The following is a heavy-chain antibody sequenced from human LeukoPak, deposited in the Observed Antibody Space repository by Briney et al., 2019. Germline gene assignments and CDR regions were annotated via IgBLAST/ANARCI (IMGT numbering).Heavy chain of an antibody. CDR3: AKVVLVVDDAFDI. J-gene: IGHJ3*02. Sequence: GRSLRLSCAASGFTFSSYAMHWVRQAPGKGLEWVSAISGSGGSTYYADSVKGRFTISRDNSKNTLYLQMNSLRAEDTAVYYCAKVVLVVDDAFDIWGQGTMVTVSS. D-gene: IGHD2-8*01. V-gene: IGHV3-23*01. CDR1: GFTFSSYA. CDR2: ISGSGGST.